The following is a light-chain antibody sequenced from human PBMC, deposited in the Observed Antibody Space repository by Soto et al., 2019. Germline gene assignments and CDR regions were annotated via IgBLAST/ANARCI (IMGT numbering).Light chain of an antibody. CDR1: SSDVGAYNY. J-gene: IGLJ1*01. CDR3: GSYTTNNTGGYV. CDR2: EVK. Sequence: QSALTQPASVSGSPGQSITISCTGTSSDVGAYNYVSWYQQYPGKAPKLMIYEVKNRPSGVSNRFSGSRSGSTASLTISGLQAEDEADYYCGSYTTNNTGGYVFGTGTKLTVL. V-gene: IGLV2-14*01.